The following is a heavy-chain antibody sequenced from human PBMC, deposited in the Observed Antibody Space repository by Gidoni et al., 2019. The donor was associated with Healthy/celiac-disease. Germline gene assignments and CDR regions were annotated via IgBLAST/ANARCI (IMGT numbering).Heavy chain of an antibody. CDR3: ARMGATYGDYPLDY. CDR1: GGSISSGSYY. CDR2: SYTSGST. J-gene: IGHJ4*02. Sequence: QVQLQASGPGLLKPSQTLSLTCTVSGGSISSGSYYWGWIRQPAGKGLEWIGRSYTSGSTTYNPSLKSRVTMSVDTSKNQFSLKLSSVTAADTAVYYCARMGATYGDYPLDYWGQGTLVTVSS. D-gene: IGHD4-17*01. V-gene: IGHV4-61*02.